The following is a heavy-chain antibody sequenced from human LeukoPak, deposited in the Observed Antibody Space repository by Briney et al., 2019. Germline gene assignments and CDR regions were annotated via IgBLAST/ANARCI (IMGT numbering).Heavy chain of an antibody. CDR2: IKSKTDGGTT. CDR1: GFTFSNAW. Sequence: GGSLRLSCAASGFTFSNAWMTWVRQAPGKGLEWVGRIKSKTDGGTTDYAAPVKGRFTISRDDSKNTLYLQMDSLKTEDTAVYYCTTGWVDEHQLLFWVDAFDIWGQGTMVTVSS. D-gene: IGHD2-2*01. CDR3: TTGWVDEHQLLFWVDAFDI. J-gene: IGHJ3*02. V-gene: IGHV3-15*01.